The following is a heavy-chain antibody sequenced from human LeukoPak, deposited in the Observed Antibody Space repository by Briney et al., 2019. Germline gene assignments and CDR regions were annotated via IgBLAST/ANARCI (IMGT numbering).Heavy chain of an antibody. V-gene: IGHV1-46*01. CDR3: AREDVVLVDAVRYYYFGMDV. CDR1: GYNFISYY. CDR2: INPSGGST. J-gene: IGHJ6*02. Sequence: ASVKVSCKASGYNFISYYMHWVRQAPGQGLEWMGIINPSGGSTSYAQKFQDRVTMTRDTSTSTVYMELSSLKSEDTAVYYCAREDVVLVDAVRYYYFGMDVWGQGTTVTVSS. D-gene: IGHD2-8*01.